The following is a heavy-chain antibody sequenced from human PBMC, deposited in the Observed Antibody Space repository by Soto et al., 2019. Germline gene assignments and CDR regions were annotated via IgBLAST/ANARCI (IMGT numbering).Heavy chain of an antibody. CDR3: AREGRSAAPQAGFDL. CDR1: GNSISTGAYY. V-gene: IGHV4-31*03. CDR2: IFYSGNT. D-gene: IGHD3-10*01. Sequence: TLSLTCTVSGNSISTGAYYWSWLRQHPVKGLEWIGHIFYSGNTHYSPSLESRVTISVDTSKNQFSIKLTSVTVADTAVYYCAREGRSAAPQAGFDLWGQGTLVTVSS. J-gene: IGHJ4*02.